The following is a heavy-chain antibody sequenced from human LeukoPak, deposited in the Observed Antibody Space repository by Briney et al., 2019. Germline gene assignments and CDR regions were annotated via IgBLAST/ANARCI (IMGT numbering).Heavy chain of an antibody. D-gene: IGHD2-2*01. J-gene: IGHJ6*03. CDR3: ARHSLGYCSSTSCYKGYYYYYMDV. Sequence: SETLSLTCAVYGGSFSGYYWSWIRQPPGKGLEWIGGINHSGSTNYNPSLKSRVTISVDTSKNQFSLKLSSVTAADTAVYYCARHSLGYCSSTSCYKGYYYYYMDVWGKGTTVTISS. CDR2: INHSGST. CDR1: GGSFSGYY. V-gene: IGHV4-34*01.